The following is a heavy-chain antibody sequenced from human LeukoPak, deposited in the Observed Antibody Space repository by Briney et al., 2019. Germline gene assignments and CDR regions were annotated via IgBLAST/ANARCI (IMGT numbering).Heavy chain of an antibody. J-gene: IGHJ6*03. CDR3: AREGGSPPGYYYYYMDV. V-gene: IGHV3-21*01. CDR2: ISSSSSYI. CDR1: GFTFSSYS. Sequence: GGSLRLSCAASGFTFSSYSMNWVRQAPGKGLEWVSSISSSSSYIYYADSVKGRFTISRDNAKNSLYLQMNSLRAEDTAVYHCAREGGSPPGYYYYYMDVWGKGTTVTVSS.